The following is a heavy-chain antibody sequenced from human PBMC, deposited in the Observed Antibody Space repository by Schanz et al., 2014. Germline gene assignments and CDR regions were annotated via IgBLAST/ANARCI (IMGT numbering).Heavy chain of an antibody. CDR3: ARDLAVDTGYVVRYYSCGMDV. Sequence: QVQLVQSGAEVKKPGASVKVSCKASGYTFTSYSIHWVRQAPGQGLEWMGWINVGNGNMKYSQKFQGRVTITRDTSASTAYMELTSLRSEDTAVYFCARDLAVDTGYVVRYYSCGMDVWGQGTTVTVSS. D-gene: IGHD5-12*01. CDR1: GYTFTSYS. J-gene: IGHJ6*02. CDR2: INVGNGNM. V-gene: IGHV1-3*01.